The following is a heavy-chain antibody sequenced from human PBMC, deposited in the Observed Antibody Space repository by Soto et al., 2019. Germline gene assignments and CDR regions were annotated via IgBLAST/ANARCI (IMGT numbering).Heavy chain of an antibody. CDR1: GGTFSSYT. Sequence: QVQLVQSGAEVKRHGSSMKVSCKASGGTFSSYTISWVRQAPGQGLEWMGRIIPILGIANYAQKFQGRVTITADKSTSTAYMELSSLRSEDTAVYFCARDQYGGNLTYYFDYWGQGTLVTVSS. D-gene: IGHD2-15*01. CDR3: ARDQYGGNLTYYFDY. V-gene: IGHV1-69*08. CDR2: IIPILGIA. J-gene: IGHJ4*02.